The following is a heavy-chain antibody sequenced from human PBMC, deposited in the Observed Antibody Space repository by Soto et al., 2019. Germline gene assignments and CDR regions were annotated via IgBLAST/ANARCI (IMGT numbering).Heavy chain of an antibody. Sequence: PGESLKISCKGSGDTFTSHWIAWVRQMPGKGLELMGLIYPADSDTRYSPSFEGQVTISVDKSISTAYLQWSSLKASDTAMYYCVRPQAKELGTIRGAFDIWRQGTKVTVSS. D-gene: IGHD3-10*01. CDR3: VRPQAKELGTIRGAFDI. J-gene: IGHJ3*02. V-gene: IGHV5-51*01. CDR2: IYPADSDT. CDR1: GDTFTSHW.